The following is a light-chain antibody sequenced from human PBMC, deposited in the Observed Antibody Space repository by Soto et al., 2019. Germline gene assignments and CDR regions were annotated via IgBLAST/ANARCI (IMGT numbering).Light chain of an antibody. Sequence: QSVLTQAPSASGSPGQSATISCTGTSSDVGGYNYVSWYQQHPGKAPKLMIYEVSKRPSGVPDRFSGSKSGNTASLTVSGLQAEDEAEYYCTSYAGSNNYVYGTGTKVTVL. CDR1: SSDVGGYNY. J-gene: IGLJ1*01. V-gene: IGLV2-8*01. CDR3: TSYAGSNNYV. CDR2: EVS.